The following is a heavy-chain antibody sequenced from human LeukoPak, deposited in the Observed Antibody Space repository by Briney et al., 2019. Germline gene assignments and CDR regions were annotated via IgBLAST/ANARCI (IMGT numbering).Heavy chain of an antibody. CDR2: TNEVGSEK. D-gene: IGHD1-1*01. Sequence: GGSLRVSRAASGFTFSSYWMRRVRQAPGKGLEWVATTNEVGSEKQYMDSVKGRLSISRDNPKNSLYLQMNSPRAEDTAVYFCARHGNWAFDFWGQGTMVTVSS. CDR1: GFTFSSYW. CDR3: ARHGNWAFDF. J-gene: IGHJ3*01. V-gene: IGHV3-7*04.